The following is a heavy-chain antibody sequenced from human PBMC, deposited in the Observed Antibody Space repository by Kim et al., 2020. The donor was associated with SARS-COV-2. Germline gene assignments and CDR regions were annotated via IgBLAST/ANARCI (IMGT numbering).Heavy chain of an antibody. Sequence: GESLKISCKGSGYRFTSYWIGWVRQMPGKGLEWMGIIYPGDSDTRYSPSFQGQVTISADKSISTAYLQWSSLKASDTAMYYCARLGMVRGVTDYGMDVWGQGTTVTVSS. CDR2: IYPGDSDT. V-gene: IGHV5-51*01. D-gene: IGHD3-10*01. CDR1: GYRFTSYW. CDR3: ARLGMVRGVTDYGMDV. J-gene: IGHJ6*02.